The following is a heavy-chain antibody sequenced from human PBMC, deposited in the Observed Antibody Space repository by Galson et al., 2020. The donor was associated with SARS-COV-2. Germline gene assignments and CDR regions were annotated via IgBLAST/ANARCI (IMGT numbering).Heavy chain of an antibody. CDR2: ISYDGSNK. J-gene: IGHJ4*02. Sequence: QLGESLQISCAASGFTFSSYAMHRVRQAPGKGLEWVAVISYDGSNKYYADSVKGRFTISRENSKNTLYLQMNSLRAEDTAVYYCARPYSGSYSSYFDYWGQGTLVTVSS. CDR3: ARPYSGSYSSYFDY. D-gene: IGHD1-26*01. CDR1: GFTFSSYA. V-gene: IGHV3-30*04.